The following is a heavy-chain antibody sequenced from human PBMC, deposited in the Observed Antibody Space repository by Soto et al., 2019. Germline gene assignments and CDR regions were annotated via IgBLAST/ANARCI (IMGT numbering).Heavy chain of an antibody. CDR2: ITPIYPTT. J-gene: IGHJ4*02. CDR1: GGTFYTYT. V-gene: IGHV1-69*13. D-gene: IGHD5-18*01. Sequence: EASVKVSCKASGGTFYTYTFSWVRQAPGQGLEWMGSITPIYPTTNYAEKFQGRLTVTADGSTSTAYMELSSLTSDDTAVYYCARIPRYSFPTSDDLDSWGQGTLVTVSS. CDR3: ARIPRYSFPTSDDLDS.